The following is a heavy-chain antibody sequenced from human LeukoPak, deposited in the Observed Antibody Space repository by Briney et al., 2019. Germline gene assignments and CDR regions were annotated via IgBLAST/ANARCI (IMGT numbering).Heavy chain of an antibody. CDR1: GFTFGKYW. Sequence: GGSLRLSCVASGFTFGKYWMKWARQAPGKGLEWVASINHNGNVNYYVDSVKGRFTISRDNAKNSLYLQMSNLRAEDTAVYFCARGGGLDVWGQGATVTVSS. D-gene: IGHD3-16*01. J-gene: IGHJ6*02. CDR2: INHNGNVN. V-gene: IGHV3-7*03. CDR3: ARGGGLDV.